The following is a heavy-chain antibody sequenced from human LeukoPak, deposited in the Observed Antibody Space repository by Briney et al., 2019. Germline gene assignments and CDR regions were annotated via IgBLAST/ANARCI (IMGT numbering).Heavy chain of an antibody. CDR1: GFTFSSYW. CDR3: ARVTAAAGTRWFDP. D-gene: IGHD6-13*01. CDR2: IKQDGSEK. Sequence: PGGSLRLSCAASGFTFSSYWMSWVRQAPGKGLEWVANIKQDGSEKYYVDSVKGRFTISRDNAKNSLYLQMNSLRDEDTAVYYCARVTAAAGTRWFDPWGQGTLVTVSS. V-gene: IGHV3-7*02. J-gene: IGHJ5*02.